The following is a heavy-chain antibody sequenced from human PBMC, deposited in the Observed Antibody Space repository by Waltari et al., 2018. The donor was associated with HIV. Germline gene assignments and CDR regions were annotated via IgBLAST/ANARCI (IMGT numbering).Heavy chain of an antibody. CDR1: GFTFSSYW. Sequence: EVQLVESGGGLVQPGGSLRPSCAASGFTFSSYWMHWVRQAPGKGLVWVSRINSDGSSTSYADSVKGRFTISRDNAKNTLYLQMNSLRAEDTAVYYCAHAIAAAGTPPDYWGQGTLVTVSS. D-gene: IGHD6-13*01. CDR3: AHAIAAAGTPPDY. J-gene: IGHJ4*02. CDR2: INSDGSST. V-gene: IGHV3-74*01.